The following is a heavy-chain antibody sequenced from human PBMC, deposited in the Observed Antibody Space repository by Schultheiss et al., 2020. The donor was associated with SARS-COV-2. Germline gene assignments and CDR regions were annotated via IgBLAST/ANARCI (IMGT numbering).Heavy chain of an antibody. CDR3: ARGDDYNWNYALDY. Sequence: GGSLRLSCAASGFTFSSYSMSWVRQALGKGLEWVSSISSSSSYIYYADSVKGRFTISRDNAKNSLYLQMNSLRDEDTAVYYCARGDDYNWNYALDYWGQGTLVTVSS. V-gene: IGHV3-21*01. D-gene: IGHD1-7*01. J-gene: IGHJ4*02. CDR2: ISSSSSYI. CDR1: GFTFSSYS.